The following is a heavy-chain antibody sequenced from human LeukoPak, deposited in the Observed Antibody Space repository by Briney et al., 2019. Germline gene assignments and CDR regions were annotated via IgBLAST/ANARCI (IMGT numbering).Heavy chain of an antibody. V-gene: IGHV4-34*01. CDR2: INHSGST. J-gene: IGHJ6*04. D-gene: IGHD2-2*01. CDR3: ARGPRSTVIGYCSSTSCYRPLDV. CDR1: GGSFSGYY. Sequence: SETLSLTCAVYGGSFSGYYWSWIRQPPGKGLEWIGEINHSGSTNYNPSLKSRVTISVVTSKNQFSLKLSSVTAADTAVYYWARGPRSTVIGYCSSTSCYRPLDVWGKGTTVTVSS.